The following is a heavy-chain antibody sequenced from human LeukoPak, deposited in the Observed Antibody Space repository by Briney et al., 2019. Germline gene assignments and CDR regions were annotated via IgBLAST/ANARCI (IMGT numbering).Heavy chain of an antibody. CDR3: AKDLSAGGNGYGMDV. J-gene: IGHJ6*02. Sequence: GGSLRLSCAASGFTFSSYAMSWVRQAPGKGLEWVSAISGSGGSTYYADSVKGRFTISRDNSKNTLYLQMNSLRAEDTAVYYCAKDLSAGGNGYGMDVWGQGTTVTVSS. CDR2: ISGSGGST. CDR1: GFTFSSYA. D-gene: IGHD4-23*01. V-gene: IGHV3-23*01.